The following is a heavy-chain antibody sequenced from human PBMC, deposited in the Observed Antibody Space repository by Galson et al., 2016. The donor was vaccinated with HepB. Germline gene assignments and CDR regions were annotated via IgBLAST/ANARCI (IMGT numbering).Heavy chain of an antibody. Sequence: SETLSLTCTVSGDPISSGGYYWSWIRQHPGKGLEWIGRIYNSGSTNYNPSLKSRVTISVDTSKNQFSLKLSSVTAADTAVYYCARDTGGFCSGGSCYNYYYYMDVWGKGTTVTVSS. CDR3: ARDTGGFCSGGSCYNYYYYMDV. J-gene: IGHJ6*03. CDR2: IYNSGST. D-gene: IGHD2-15*01. CDR1: GDPISSGGYY. V-gene: IGHV4-61*08.